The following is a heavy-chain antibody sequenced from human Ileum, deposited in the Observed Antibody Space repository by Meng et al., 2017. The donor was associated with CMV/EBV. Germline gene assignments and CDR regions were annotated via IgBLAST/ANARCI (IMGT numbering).Heavy chain of an antibody. CDR3: ADPPAGL. V-gene: IGHV4-4*02. J-gene: IGHJ4*02. Sequence: QVQLQESGPGLVKPSGTLSLTCTVSGGSIGSINCGSWVRQPPGKGLEWIGEIFHSGASNYNPSLKSRATISIDNSKNQFSLRLTSVTVADTAVYFCADPPAGLWGQGVLVTVSS. D-gene: IGHD3-16*01. CDR2: IFHSGAS. CDR1: GGSIGSINC.